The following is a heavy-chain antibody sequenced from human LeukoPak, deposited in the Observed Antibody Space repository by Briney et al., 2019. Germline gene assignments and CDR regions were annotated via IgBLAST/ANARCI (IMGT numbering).Heavy chain of an antibody. D-gene: IGHD3-22*01. CDR1: GFTFSSYS. CDR2: ISSSSSYI. Sequence: GESLRLSCAASGFTFSSYSMNWVRQAPGKGLEWVSSISSSSSYIYYADSVKGRFTISRDNAKNSLYLQMNSLRAEDTAVYYCARRGPYYDSRFDYWGQGTLVTVSS. V-gene: IGHV3-21*01. CDR3: ARRGPYYDSRFDY. J-gene: IGHJ4*02.